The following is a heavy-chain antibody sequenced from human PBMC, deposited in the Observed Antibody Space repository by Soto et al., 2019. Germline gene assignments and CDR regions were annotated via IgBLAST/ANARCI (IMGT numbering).Heavy chain of an antibody. CDR2: ITGSGGST. J-gene: IGHJ4*02. CDR1: GFTFSSYA. V-gene: IGHV3-23*01. D-gene: IGHD5-12*01. Sequence: PGGSLRLSCAASGFTFSSYAMIWVRLAPGKGLEWVSTITGSGGSTHYAQSVKGRFTISRDNSKDTLHLQMNSLRAEDTAIFYCAKAAGGYDKGFDYWGQGTLVTVSS. CDR3: AKAAGGYDKGFDY.